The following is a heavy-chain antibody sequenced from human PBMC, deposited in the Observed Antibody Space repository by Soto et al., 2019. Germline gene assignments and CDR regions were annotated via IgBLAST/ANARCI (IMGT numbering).Heavy chain of an antibody. J-gene: IGHJ6*03. Sequence: GGSLRLSCAASGFTFSSYGMHWVRQAPGKGLEWVAVISYDGSNKYYADSVKGRFTISRDNSKNTLYLQMNSLRAEDTAVYYCAKNPPDGADYYYMDVWGKGTTVTVSS. CDR2: ISYDGSNK. CDR3: AKNPPDGADYYYMDV. D-gene: IGHD2-8*02. CDR1: GFTFSSYG. V-gene: IGHV3-30*18.